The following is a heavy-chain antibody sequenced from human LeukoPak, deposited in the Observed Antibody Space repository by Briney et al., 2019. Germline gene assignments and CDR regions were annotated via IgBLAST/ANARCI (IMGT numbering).Heavy chain of an antibody. CDR1: GFTFRGHR. CDR2: INTDGSGK. D-gene: IGHD4-11*01. V-gene: IGHV3-7*01. Sequence: GGSLRLSCVASGFTFRGHRMNWVRQAPGQGMEWVANINTDGSGKYHVDSVQGRFTISRDNAKNSLYLQMNSLRAEDTAVYYCVRDATGLTNWGQGTLVTVSS. J-gene: IGHJ4*02. CDR3: VRDATGLTN.